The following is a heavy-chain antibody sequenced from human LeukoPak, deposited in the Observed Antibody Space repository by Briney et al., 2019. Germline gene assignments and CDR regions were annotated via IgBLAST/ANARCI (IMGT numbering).Heavy chain of an antibody. CDR3: ARTRGVPYGDYLNDY. J-gene: IGHJ4*02. CDR1: GGCISSYY. D-gene: IGHD4-17*01. V-gene: IGHV4-59*01. Sequence: SETLSLTCTVSGGCISSYYWSWIRQPPGKGLEWIGYVFYSGRTDHNPSLKSRHTISVGTSKNQFSLKLSSVTAADTAVYYCARTRGVPYGDYLNDYWGQGTLVTVSS. CDR2: VFYSGRT.